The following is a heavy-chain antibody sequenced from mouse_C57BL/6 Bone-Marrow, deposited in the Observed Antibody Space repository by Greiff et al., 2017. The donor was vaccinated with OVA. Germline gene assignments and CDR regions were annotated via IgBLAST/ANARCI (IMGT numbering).Heavy chain of an antibody. CDR1: GYTFTSYW. Sequence: QVQLQQPGAELVRPGTSVKLSCKASGYTFTSYWMHWVKQRPGQGLEWIGVIDPSDSYTNYNQKFKGKATLTVDTSSSTAYMQLSSLTSEDSAVYYCARPIYDGTWRGFAYWGQGTLVTVSA. V-gene: IGHV1-59*01. D-gene: IGHD2-3*01. CDR3: ARPIYDGTWRGFAY. CDR2: IDPSDSYT. J-gene: IGHJ3*01.